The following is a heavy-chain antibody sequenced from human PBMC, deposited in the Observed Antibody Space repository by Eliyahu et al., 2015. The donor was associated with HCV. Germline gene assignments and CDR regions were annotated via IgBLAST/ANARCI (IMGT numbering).Heavy chain of an antibody. D-gene: IGHD2-15*01. J-gene: IGHJ4*02. CDR1: GDAFDGXXG. V-gene: IGHV4-4*02. CDR2: THHTGTT. CDR3: ARFTACSGGTCSTPFFDF. Sequence: QVQLQESGPGLVKPSGTLSLTCTVSGDAFDGXXGWXWVRHAPGRGPEWXGETHHTGTTNYNPSLKSRVSMSIDKSRNQFSLSLTSVTAADTAVYYCARFTACSGGTCSTPFFDFWGQGAQVTVSS.